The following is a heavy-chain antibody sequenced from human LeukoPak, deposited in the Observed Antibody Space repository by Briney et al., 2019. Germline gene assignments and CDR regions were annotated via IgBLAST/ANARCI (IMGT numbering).Heavy chain of an antibody. Sequence: SETLSLTCAVYGGSFSGYYWSWIRQPPGKGLEWVGEINHSGSTNYNPSLKSRVTISVDTSKNQFSLKLSSVTAADTAVYYCARLPYYYDSSGYYYFSFDYWGQGTLVTVSS. J-gene: IGHJ4*02. CDR1: GGSFSGYY. D-gene: IGHD3-22*01. CDR3: ARLPYYYDSSGYYYFSFDY. V-gene: IGHV4-34*01. CDR2: INHSGST.